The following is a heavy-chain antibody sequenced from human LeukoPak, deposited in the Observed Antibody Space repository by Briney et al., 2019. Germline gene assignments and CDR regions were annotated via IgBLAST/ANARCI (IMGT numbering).Heavy chain of an antibody. CDR3: ARDFYDGFALDY. CDR1: GFTFSSYA. D-gene: IGHD2/OR15-2a*01. Sequence: PGGSLRLSCAASGFTFSSYAMSWVRQAPGKGLEWVSAISGSSGNTYYADSVKGRFTISRDNARNSLYLQMDNLRAEDTGVYYCARDFYDGFALDYWGQGTLVTVSS. V-gene: IGHV3-23*01. J-gene: IGHJ4*02. CDR2: ISGSSGNT.